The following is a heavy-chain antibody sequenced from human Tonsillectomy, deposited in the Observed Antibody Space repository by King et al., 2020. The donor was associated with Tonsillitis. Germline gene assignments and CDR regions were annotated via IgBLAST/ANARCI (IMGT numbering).Heavy chain of an antibody. Sequence: VQLVESGGGLVQPGGSLRLSCAAAGFTVSNNYMSWVRQAPGKGLEWVSSIYRGGNTYYADSVKGRFTISRDISKNTLYLQMDSLRADDTAVYYCVREDRKNPAYKFDPWGQGTLVTVSS. CDR2: IYRGGNT. V-gene: IGHV3-66*01. J-gene: IGHJ5*02. CDR1: GFTVSNNY. D-gene: IGHD1-14*01. CDR3: VREDRKNPAYKFDP.